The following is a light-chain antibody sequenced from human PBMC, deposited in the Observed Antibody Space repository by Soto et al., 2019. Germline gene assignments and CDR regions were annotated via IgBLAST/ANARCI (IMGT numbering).Light chain of an antibody. CDR2: EVR. J-gene: IGLJ1*01. Sequence: QSVLNQPGSVYGAPGQGSGISRTGKNSDVGTYDYVSWYQQHPNRAPKLMIYEVRNRPSGVSNRFSGSKSVNTATLTISGLQAEDEADYYCSSHTITNTRVFGTGTKVTVL. V-gene: IGLV2-14*03. CDR1: NSDVGTYDY. CDR3: SSHTITNTRV.